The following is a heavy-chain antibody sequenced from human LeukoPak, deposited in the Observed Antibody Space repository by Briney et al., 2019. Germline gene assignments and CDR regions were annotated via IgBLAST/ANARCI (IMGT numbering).Heavy chain of an antibody. CDR1: GFTFSDHY. V-gene: IGHV3-72*01. Sequence: GGSLRLSCAASGFTFSDHYMDWVRQAPGKGLEWVGRTRNKANSYTTEYAASVKGRFTISRDDSKNSLYLQMNSLKTEDTAVYYCASSRHYYDSSGYSNRAYAFDIWGQGTMVTVSS. CDR3: ASSRHYYDSSGYSNRAYAFDI. D-gene: IGHD3-22*01. J-gene: IGHJ3*02. CDR2: TRNKANSYTT.